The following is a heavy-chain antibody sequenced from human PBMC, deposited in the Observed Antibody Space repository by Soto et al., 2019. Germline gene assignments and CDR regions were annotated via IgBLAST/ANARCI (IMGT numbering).Heavy chain of an antibody. CDR2: IDPGDPHT. CDR1: GYSFTSYW. D-gene: IGHD3-22*01. J-gene: IGHJ5*02. Sequence: GEHLKISRKGYGYSFTSYWIGWVRQKHGKGLEWMGIIDPGDPHTTYSPSFQGQVTISADRSISAAYLQWSSLEASDAPMEDGARLQSYYDRSGGPSPFDPRGQRIPVTVSS. CDR3: ARLQSYYDRSGGPSPFDP. V-gene: IGHV5-51*01.